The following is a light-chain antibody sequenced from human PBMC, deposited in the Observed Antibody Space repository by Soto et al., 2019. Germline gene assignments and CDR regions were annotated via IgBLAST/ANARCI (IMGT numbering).Light chain of an antibody. CDR2: AVR. CDR3: SSYTSTSSLI. J-gene: IGLJ2*01. V-gene: IGLV2-14*01. Sequence: QSVLTQPASVSGSPGQPITISCAGTMRDVGAYNLVSWYQQHPGRAPQLIIYAVRNRPSGISFRFSGSKSGNTASLTISGLQAEDEADYYCSSYTSTSSLIFGGGTKVTVL. CDR1: MRDVGAYNL.